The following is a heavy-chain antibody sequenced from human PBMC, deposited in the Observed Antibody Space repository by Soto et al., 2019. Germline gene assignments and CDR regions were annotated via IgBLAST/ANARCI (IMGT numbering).Heavy chain of an antibody. CDR3: ARITGYRGAFDI. Sequence: ASVKVSCKASGGTFSSYAISWVRQAPGQGLEWMGWISAYNGTTNYAQKLQGRVTMTTDTSTSTAYMELRSLRSDDTAVYYCARITGYRGAFDIWGQGTMVTVSS. J-gene: IGHJ3*02. D-gene: IGHD6-13*01. V-gene: IGHV1-18*01. CDR1: GGTFSSYA. CDR2: ISAYNGTT.